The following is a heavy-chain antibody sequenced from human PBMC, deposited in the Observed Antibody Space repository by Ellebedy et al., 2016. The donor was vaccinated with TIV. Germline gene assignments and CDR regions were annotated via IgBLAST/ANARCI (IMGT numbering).Heavy chain of an antibody. CDR3: ARVRDSSGSNAFDI. Sequence: AASVKVSCKASGYTFTSFGISWVRQAPGQGLEWMGWISAYNGNTNYAQKLQGRVTMTTDTSTRTAYMELRSRRSDDTAVYFCARVRDSSGSNAFDIWGQGTMVSVSS. CDR2: ISAYNGNT. V-gene: IGHV1-18*01. CDR1: GYTFTSFG. D-gene: IGHD3-22*01. J-gene: IGHJ3*02.